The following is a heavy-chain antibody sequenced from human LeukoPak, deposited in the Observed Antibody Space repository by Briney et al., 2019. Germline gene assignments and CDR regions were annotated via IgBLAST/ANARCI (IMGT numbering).Heavy chain of an antibody. CDR2: INHSGST. J-gene: IGHJ5*02. CDR3: ARGGSCYSFLLMCRGWFDP. D-gene: IGHD2-15*01. CDR1: GGSFSGYY. V-gene: IGHV4-34*01. Sequence: SETLSLTCAVYGGSFSGYYWSWIRQPPGKGLEWIGEINHSGSTNYNPSLKSRVTISVDTSKNQFSLKLSSVAAADTAVYYCARGGSCYSFLLMCRGWFDPWGQGTLVTVSS.